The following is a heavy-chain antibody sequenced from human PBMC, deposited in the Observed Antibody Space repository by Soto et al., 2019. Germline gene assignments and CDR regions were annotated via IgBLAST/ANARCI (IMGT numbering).Heavy chain of an antibody. CDR2: IYYSGST. CDR3: ARGRHYGDYVDY. CDR1: GGSISSGGYY. D-gene: IGHD4-17*01. J-gene: IGHJ4*02. Sequence: SETLSLTCTVSGGSISSGGYYWSWIRQHPGKGLEWIGYIYYSGSTYYNPSLKSRVTISVDTSKNQFSLKLSSVTAADTAVYYCARGRHYGDYVDYWGQGTLVTVSS. V-gene: IGHV4-31*03.